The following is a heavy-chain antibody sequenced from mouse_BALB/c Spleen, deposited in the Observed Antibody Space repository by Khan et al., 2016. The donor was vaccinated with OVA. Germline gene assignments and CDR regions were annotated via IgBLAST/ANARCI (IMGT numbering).Heavy chain of an antibody. V-gene: IGHV14-3*02. CDR1: GFNIKDTY. CDR2: IDPSNGDT. CDR3: ATLDGNPFPY. J-gene: IGHJ3*01. D-gene: IGHD2-1*01. Sequence: VQLKESGAELVRPGASVKLSCTASGFNIKDTYIHWVKQRPEQGLEWIGRIDPSNGDTKYDPKFQDKAPIPTAPSSTTAYLQLSSLTSEDTAVYYCATLDGNPFPYWGQGTLVTVSA.